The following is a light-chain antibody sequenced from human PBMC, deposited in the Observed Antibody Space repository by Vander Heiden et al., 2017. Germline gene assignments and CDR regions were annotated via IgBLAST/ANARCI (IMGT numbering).Light chain of an antibody. CDR1: SSDVGGYNH. V-gene: IGLV2-11*01. CDR3: CSYAGSYTYV. CDR2: DVT. J-gene: IGLJ1*01. Sequence: QSALTQPRSVSASPGQSVTISCTGTSSDVGGYNHVSWYQQHPGKAPKFMIYDVTKRPSGVPDRFSGSKSGNTASLTISGLQAEDEADYYCCSYAGSYTYVFGSGTKVTVL.